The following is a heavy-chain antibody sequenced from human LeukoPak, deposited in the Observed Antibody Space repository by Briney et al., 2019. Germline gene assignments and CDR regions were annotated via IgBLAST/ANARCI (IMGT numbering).Heavy chain of an antibody. CDR1: GFTFSSYG. CDR2: ISGSGGST. Sequence: PGGSLRLSCAASGFTFSSYGMSWVRQAPGKGLEWVSAISGSGGSTYYADSVKGRFTISRDNSKNTLYLQMNSLRAEDTAVYYCAKEGGNGDSHYYYYYMDVWGKGTTVTISS. CDR3: AKEGGNGDSHYYYYYMDV. D-gene: IGHD4-17*01. V-gene: IGHV3-23*01. J-gene: IGHJ6*03.